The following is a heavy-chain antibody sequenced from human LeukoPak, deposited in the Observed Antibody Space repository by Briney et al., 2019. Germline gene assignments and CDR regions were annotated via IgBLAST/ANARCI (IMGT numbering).Heavy chain of an antibody. Sequence: ASVKVSCKASGGTFSSYAISWVRQAPGQGLEWMGGINPNSGATNYAQKFQGRVTVTRDTSISTAYMEVSRLRSDDTAVYYCVRDPKASPDYWGQGTLVTVSS. V-gene: IGHV1-2*02. J-gene: IGHJ4*02. CDR1: GGTFSSYA. CDR3: VRDPKASPDY. CDR2: INPNSGAT.